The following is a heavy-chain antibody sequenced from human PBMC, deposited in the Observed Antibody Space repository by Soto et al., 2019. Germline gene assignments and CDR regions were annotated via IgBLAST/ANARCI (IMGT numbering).Heavy chain of an antibody. CDR3: ARHRKDIVVVPAAGVLDY. CDR1: GGSISSYY. J-gene: IGHJ4*02. D-gene: IGHD2-2*01. CDR2: IYYSGST. Sequence: SETLSLTCTVSGGSISSYYWSWIRQPPGKGLEWIGYIYYSGSTNYNPSLKSRVTISVDTSKNQFSLKLSSVTAADTAVYYCARHRKDIVVVPAAGVLDYWGQGTLVTVSS. V-gene: IGHV4-59*01.